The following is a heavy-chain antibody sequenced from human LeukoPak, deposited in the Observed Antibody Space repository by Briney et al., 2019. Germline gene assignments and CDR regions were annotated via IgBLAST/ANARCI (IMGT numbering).Heavy chain of an antibody. Sequence: PGGSLRLSCAASGFTFSSFEMNWVRQAPGKGLGWLSYITSSGSITHYADSVEGRFTISRDNAKNSLYLQMNSLRAEDTAVYYCARDGTPIHSDGWVYMDVWGKGTTVTVSS. CDR2: ITSSGSIT. J-gene: IGHJ6*03. CDR1: GFTFSSFE. V-gene: IGHV3-48*03. CDR3: ARDGTPIHSDGWVYMDV. D-gene: IGHD6-25*01.